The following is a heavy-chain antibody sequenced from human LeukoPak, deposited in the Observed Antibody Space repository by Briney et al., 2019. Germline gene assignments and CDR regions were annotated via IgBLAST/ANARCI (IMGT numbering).Heavy chain of an antibody. D-gene: IGHD5-12*01. CDR1: GASISSYY. CDR2: INHSGST. Sequence: SETLSLTCSVSGASISSYYWSWIRQPPGKGLEWIGEINHSGSTNYNPSLKSRVTISVDTSKNQFSLKLSSMTAADTAVYYCASGNTGYDRDSFDIWGQGTMVTVSS. J-gene: IGHJ3*02. V-gene: IGHV4-34*01. CDR3: ASGNTGYDRDSFDI.